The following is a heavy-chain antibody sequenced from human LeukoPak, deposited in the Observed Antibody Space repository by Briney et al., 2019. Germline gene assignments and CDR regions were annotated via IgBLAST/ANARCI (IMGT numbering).Heavy chain of an antibody. V-gene: IGHV4-59*08. CDR2: IYYSGST. CDR3: ARHPVYDFWSGYYYYGMDV. Sequence: SETLSLTCTVSGGSITSYYWSWIRQPPGKGLEWSGYIYYSGSTTDNPSLTSRVTISVDTSKNQFSLKLSSVTAADTAVYYCARHPVYDFWSGYYYYGMDVWGQGTTVTVSS. D-gene: IGHD3-3*01. J-gene: IGHJ6*02. CDR1: GGSITSYY.